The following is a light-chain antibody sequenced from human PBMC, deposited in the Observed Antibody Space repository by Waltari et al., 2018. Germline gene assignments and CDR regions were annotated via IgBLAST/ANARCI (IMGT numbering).Light chain of an antibody. V-gene: IGKV1-5*03. J-gene: IGKJ1*01. CDR3: QQYQSYWT. Sequence: DIQMTQSPSPLSASEGDRVTIPCRALRTIRNRLPWYQQKPGKAPKALINEASSLESGVPSRFSGSGSGTEFTLTISSLQPDDFATYYCQQYQSYWTFGQGTSVEIK. CDR2: EAS. CDR1: RTIRNR.